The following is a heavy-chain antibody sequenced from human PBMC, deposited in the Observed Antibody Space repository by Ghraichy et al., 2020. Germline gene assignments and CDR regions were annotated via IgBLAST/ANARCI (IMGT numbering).Heavy chain of an antibody. J-gene: IGHJ6*02. Sequence: SGPTLVKPTQTLTLTCTFSGFSLSTSGMCVSWIRQPPGKALEWLARIDWDDDKYYSTSLKTRLTISKDTSKNQVVLTMTNMDPVDTATYYCARTHARGYSYAYGMDVWGQGTTVTVSS. V-gene: IGHV2-70*11. CDR3: ARTHARGYSYAYGMDV. D-gene: IGHD5-18*01. CDR2: IDWDDDK. CDR1: GFSLSTSGMC.